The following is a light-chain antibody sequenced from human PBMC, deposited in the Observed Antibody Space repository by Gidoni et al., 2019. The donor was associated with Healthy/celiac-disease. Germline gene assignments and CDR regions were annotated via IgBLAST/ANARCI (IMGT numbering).Light chain of an antibody. J-gene: IGKJ4*01. CDR2: DAS. V-gene: IGKV3-11*01. Sequence: IVLPQSPATLSLSPGERATLSCRASQSVSSYLAWYQQKPGQAPRLLIYDASNRATGIPARFSGSGSGTDFTLTISSLEPEDFAVYYCQQRSNWLRAFGGGTKVEIK. CDR3: QQRSNWLRA. CDR1: QSVSSY.